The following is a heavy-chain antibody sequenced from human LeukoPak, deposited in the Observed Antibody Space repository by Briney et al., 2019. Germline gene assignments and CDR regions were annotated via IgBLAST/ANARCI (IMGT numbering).Heavy chain of an antibody. CDR2: INWNGGST. J-gene: IGHJ4*02. Sequence: PGGSLRLSCAASGFTFDDYGMSWVRQAPGKGLEWVSGINWNGGSTGYADSVKGRFTISRDNAKNSLYLQMNSLRAEDMALYYCAKANYDILTGYSYYFDYWGQGTLVTVSS. D-gene: IGHD3-9*01. V-gene: IGHV3-20*04. CDR3: AKANYDILTGYSYYFDY. CDR1: GFTFDDYG.